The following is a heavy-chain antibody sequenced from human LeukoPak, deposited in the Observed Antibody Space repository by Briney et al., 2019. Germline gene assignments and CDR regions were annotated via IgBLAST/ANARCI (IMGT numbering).Heavy chain of an antibody. V-gene: IGHV4-4*07. D-gene: IGHD6-19*01. Sequence: SETLSLTRTLSRDSISRYLWSWIRPPAGKGLEWIGRIYNSGSTNYNPSLKSRVTMSVDTSKNQFSLNLSSVTAADTAVYHCSRTWGSGRGFDYWGQGTLVTVSS. J-gene: IGHJ4*02. CDR3: SRTWGSGRGFDY. CDR2: IYNSGST. CDR1: RDSISRYL.